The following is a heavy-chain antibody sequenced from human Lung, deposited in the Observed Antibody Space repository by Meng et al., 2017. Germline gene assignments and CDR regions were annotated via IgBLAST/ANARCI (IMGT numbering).Heavy chain of an antibody. CDR1: GGSFSDYY. CDR3: ARGPTTMAHDFDY. J-gene: IGHJ4*02. CDR2: INHSGST. D-gene: IGHD4-11*01. Sequence: QGQLQEWWAGLLKPSETLSITCVVSGGSFSDYYWSWIRQPPGKGLEWIGEINHSGSTNYNPSLESRASISVDTSQNNLSLKLSSVTAADSAVYYCARGPTTMAHDFDYWGQGTLVTVSS. V-gene: IGHV4-34*01.